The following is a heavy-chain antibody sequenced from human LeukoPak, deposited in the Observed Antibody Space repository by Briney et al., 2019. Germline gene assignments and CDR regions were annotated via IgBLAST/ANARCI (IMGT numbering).Heavy chain of an antibody. J-gene: IGHJ4*02. Sequence: GGSLRLSCAASGFTFSSYEMNWVRQAPGKGLEWVSYISSSGSTIYYADSVKGRFTISRDNSKNTLYLQMNSLRAEDTAVYYCARDRRRYYGSGSNFDYWGQGTLVTVSS. V-gene: IGHV3-48*03. CDR2: ISSSGSTI. CDR3: ARDRRRYYGSGSNFDY. CDR1: GFTFSSYE. D-gene: IGHD3-10*01.